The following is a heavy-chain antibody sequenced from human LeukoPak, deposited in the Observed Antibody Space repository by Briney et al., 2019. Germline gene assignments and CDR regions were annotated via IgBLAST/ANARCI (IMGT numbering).Heavy chain of an antibody. D-gene: IGHD3-10*01. CDR2: IGTAGDT. Sequence: GGSLRLSCATSGFTFSNHAMHWVRQATGKGLEWVSAIGTAGDTFYPGSVKGRFTISRDNAKNSLYLQMNSLRAEDTAVYYCARDGGGTGSWDYWGQGTLVTVSS. J-gene: IGHJ4*02. V-gene: IGHV3-13*01. CDR1: GFTFSNHA. CDR3: ARDGGGTGSWDY.